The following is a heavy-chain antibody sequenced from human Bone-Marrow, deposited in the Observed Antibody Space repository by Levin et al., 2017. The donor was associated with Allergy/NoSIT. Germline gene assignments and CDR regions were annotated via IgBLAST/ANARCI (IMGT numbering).Heavy chain of an antibody. CDR3: ARARSGGGMAY. CDR2: IYYSGST. D-gene: IGHD3-16*01. V-gene: IGHV4-59*01. CDR1: GGSISSYY. J-gene: IGHJ4*02. Sequence: ASETLSLTCTVSGGSISSYYWSWIRQPPGKGLEWIGYIYYSGSTNYNPSLKSRVTISVDTSKNQFSLKLSSVTAADTAVYYCARARSGGGMAYWGQGTLVTVSS.